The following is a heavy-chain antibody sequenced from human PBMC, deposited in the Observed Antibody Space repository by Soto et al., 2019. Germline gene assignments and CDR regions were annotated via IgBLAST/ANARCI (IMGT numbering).Heavy chain of an antibody. D-gene: IGHD1-26*01. CDR3: ARDRVGATTSWFDP. CDR1: GYTFTSYA. V-gene: IGHV1-3*01. Sequence: ASVKVSCKASGYTFTSYAMHWVRQAPGQRLERMGWINAGNGNTKYSQKFQGRVTITRDTSASTAYKELSSLRSEDTAVYYCARDRVGATTSWFDPWGQGTLVTVS. CDR2: INAGNGNT. J-gene: IGHJ5*02.